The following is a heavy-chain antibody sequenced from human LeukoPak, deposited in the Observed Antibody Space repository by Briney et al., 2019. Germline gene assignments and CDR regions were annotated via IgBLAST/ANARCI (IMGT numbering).Heavy chain of an antibody. CDR1: GYTFTSYA. V-gene: IGHV1-2*02. J-gene: IGHJ4*02. CDR3: ARVRVPYNPRGDFDY. Sequence: ASVKVSCKASGYTFTSYAMNWVRQAPGQGLEWMGWINPNSGGTNYAQKFQGRVTMTRDTSISTAYMELRSLRSDDTAVYYCARVRVPYNPRGDFDYWGQGTLVTVSS. D-gene: IGHD1-1*01. CDR2: INPNSGGT.